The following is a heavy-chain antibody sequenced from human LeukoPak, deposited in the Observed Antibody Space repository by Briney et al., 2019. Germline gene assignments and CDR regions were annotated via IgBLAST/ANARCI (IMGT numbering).Heavy chain of an antibody. CDR2: VFRLQTVRT. Sequence: SETLSLTCTVSDSSITSTYYWAWFRQPPGKGLKWIATVFRLQTVRTFNNPSLGSRVTMSLDPSHNQFSLNLTSVTAADTALYFCARVLHAPYLIDSWGQGTLVTVSS. J-gene: IGHJ4*02. CDR1: DSSITSTYY. V-gene: IGHV4-38-2*02. CDR3: ARVLHAPYLIDS. D-gene: IGHD2-8*01.